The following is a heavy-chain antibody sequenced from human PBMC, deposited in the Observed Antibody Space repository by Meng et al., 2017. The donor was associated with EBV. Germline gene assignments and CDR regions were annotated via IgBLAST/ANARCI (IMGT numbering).Heavy chain of an antibody. Sequence: QVQLQESGPGLGKPSXXXXXTXTVSGASVSGGTFHWSWIRQPPGKELEWIGYIYDGGTTIYNPSLKSRVTIFLDTSRNQFSLGLRSVTTADTAVYYCAKSSSSTPGVVDSWGQGTLVTVSS. D-gene: IGHD6-6*01. V-gene: IGHV4-61*01. CDR3: AKSSSSTPGVVDS. CDR1: GASVSGGTFH. CDR2: IYDGGTT. J-gene: IGHJ4*02.